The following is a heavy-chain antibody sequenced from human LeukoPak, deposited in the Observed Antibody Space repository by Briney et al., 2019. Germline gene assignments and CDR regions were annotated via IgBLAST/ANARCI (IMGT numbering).Heavy chain of an antibody. CDR1: GFTFSSYA. Sequence: GGSLRLSRAASGFTFSSYAMHWVRQAPGKGLEYVSAISSNGGSTYYANSVKGRFTISRDNSKNTLYLQMGSLRAEDMAVYYCAREGAMATFAYWGQGTLVTVSS. CDR3: AREGAMATFAY. D-gene: IGHD5-18*01. J-gene: IGHJ4*02. CDR2: ISSNGGST. V-gene: IGHV3-64*01.